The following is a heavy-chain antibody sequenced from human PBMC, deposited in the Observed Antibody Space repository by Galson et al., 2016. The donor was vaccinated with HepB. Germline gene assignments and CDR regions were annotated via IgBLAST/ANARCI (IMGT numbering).Heavy chain of an antibody. J-gene: IGHJ4*02. V-gene: IGHV3-15*07. Sequence: SLRLSCATSGFFFNNAWMHWVRQAPGKGLEWVGRIKSKLDGETIDYAAPGAGRFTISRDDSRTALYLHMNSLKIEDTAVYFCATDQGGYASGFQSFDYWGQGTLVTVSS. D-gene: IGHD5-18*01. CDR2: IKSKLDGETI. CDR1: GFFFNNAW. CDR3: ATDQGGYASGFQSFDY.